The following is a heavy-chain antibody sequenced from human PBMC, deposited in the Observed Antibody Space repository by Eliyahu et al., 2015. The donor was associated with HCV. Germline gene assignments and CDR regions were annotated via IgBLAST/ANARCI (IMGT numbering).Heavy chain of an antibody. CDR2: ISGSGHAT. V-gene: IGHV3-23*01. D-gene: IGHD3-22*01. Sequence: IWVRQAPGKGLEWVSCISGSGHATYYADSVRSRFTLSRDNSKNTVNLQMNSLRADDTAVYYCAKDLYYDSPGNRGAFDYWGQGTLVVVSS. J-gene: IGHJ4*02. CDR3: AKDLYYDSPGNRGAFDY.